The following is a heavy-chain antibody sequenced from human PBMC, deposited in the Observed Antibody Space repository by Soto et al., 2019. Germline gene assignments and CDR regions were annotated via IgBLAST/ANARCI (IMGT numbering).Heavy chain of an antibody. D-gene: IGHD2-8*01. V-gene: IGHV1-18*04. CDR1: GYTFTSYG. J-gene: IGHJ4*02. CDR3: ARAGQYCTNGVCYTHYFDY. CDR2: ISAYNGNT. Sequence: ASVKVSCKASGYTFTSYGISWVRQAPGQGLEWMGWISAYNGNTNYAQKLQGRVTMTTDTSTGTAYMELRSLRSDDTAVYYCARAGQYCTNGVCYTHYFDYWGQGTLVTVSS.